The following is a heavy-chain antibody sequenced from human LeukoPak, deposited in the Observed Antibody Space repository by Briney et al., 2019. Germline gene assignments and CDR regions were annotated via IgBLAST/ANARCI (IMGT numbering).Heavy chain of an antibody. CDR2: IYYSGST. D-gene: IGHD3-10*01. CDR1: GGSISSYY. CDR3: ARDSRYYYGAGIYYSYYNYGREV. Sequence: SETLSLTCTVSGGSISSYYWSWIRQPPGKGLEWIGYIYYSGSTNYNPSLKSRVTISVDTSKNQFSLKLSSVTAADTAVYYCARDSRYYYGAGIYYSYYNYGREVGAKGTTVPVSS. J-gene: IGHJ6*04. V-gene: IGHV4-59*01.